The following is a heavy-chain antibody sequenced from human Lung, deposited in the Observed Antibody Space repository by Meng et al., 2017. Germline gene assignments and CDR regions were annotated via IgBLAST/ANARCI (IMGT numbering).Heavy chain of an antibody. CDR2: TYYRSKWYN. CDR1: GDSVSSNSAA. J-gene: IGHJ4*02. Sequence: QVHLQQSGPGLVKPSQTLSLTCAITGDSVSSNSAAWNWIRQSPSRGLEWLGRTYYRSKWYNCYALSVRSRITINPYTSKNQFSLQLNSVTPEDTAVYYCASSQQWLDSWGQGTLVTVSS. CDR3: ASSQQWLDS. V-gene: IGHV6-1*01. D-gene: IGHD6-19*01.